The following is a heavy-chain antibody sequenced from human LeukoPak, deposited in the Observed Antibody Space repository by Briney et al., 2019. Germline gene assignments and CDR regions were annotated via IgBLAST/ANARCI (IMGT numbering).Heavy chain of an antibody. V-gene: IGHV4-4*02. Sequence: PSETLSLTCAVSGGSISSSNWWSWVRQPPGKGLEWIGEIYHSGSTNYNPSLKSRVTISVDKSKNQFSLKLSSVTAADTAVYYCARLLYDYVWGSYRPDAFDIWGQGTMVTVSS. D-gene: IGHD3-16*02. CDR2: IYHSGST. J-gene: IGHJ3*02. CDR1: GGSISSSNW. CDR3: ARLLYDYVWGSYRPDAFDI.